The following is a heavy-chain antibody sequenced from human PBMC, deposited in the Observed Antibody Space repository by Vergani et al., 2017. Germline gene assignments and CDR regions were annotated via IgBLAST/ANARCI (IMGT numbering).Heavy chain of an antibody. CDR1: GFTFNPYG. V-gene: IGHV3-33*01. D-gene: IGHD1-14*01. CDR2: TWYDGNNK. Sequence: QVQLVESGGGVVQPGRSLRLTCAASGFTFNPYGMHWVRQAPGKGLEWVAVTWYDGNNKQYADSVKGRFTISRDNSKSTMYLQMNSLRDEDTGVYYCARDLRLLYNRFDPWGQGTLVTVSS. CDR3: ARDLRLLYNRFDP. J-gene: IGHJ5*02.